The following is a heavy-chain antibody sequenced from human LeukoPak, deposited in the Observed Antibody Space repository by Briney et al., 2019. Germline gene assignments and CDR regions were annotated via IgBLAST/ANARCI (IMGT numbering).Heavy chain of an antibody. D-gene: IGHD3-9*01. Sequence: GGSLRLSCAASGFTFSSYGMHWVRQAPGKGLEWVAVIWYDGSNKYYADSVKGRFTISRDNSKNTLYLQMSSLRAEDTAVYYCARVLTGYYFDYWGQGTLVTVSS. CDR2: IWYDGSNK. CDR1: GFTFSSYG. J-gene: IGHJ4*02. CDR3: ARVLTGYYFDY. V-gene: IGHV3-33*01.